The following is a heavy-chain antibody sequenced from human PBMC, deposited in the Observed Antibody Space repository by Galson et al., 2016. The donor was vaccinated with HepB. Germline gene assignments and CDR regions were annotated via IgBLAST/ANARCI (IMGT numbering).Heavy chain of an antibody. CDR2: VNHDGSEK. CDR3: ARDRSATWWDPPKYRYGLDV. Sequence: SLRLSCAASGFSFSNYWMTWVRLAPGRGLEWVANVNHDGSEKYYVDSVTGRFTISRDNAKNSLYLQMKSLRADDTAVYYCARDRSATWWDPPKYRYGLDVWWQGTTVTVSS. J-gene: IGHJ6*01. CDR1: GFSFSNYW. D-gene: IGHD2-8*02. V-gene: IGHV3-7*03.